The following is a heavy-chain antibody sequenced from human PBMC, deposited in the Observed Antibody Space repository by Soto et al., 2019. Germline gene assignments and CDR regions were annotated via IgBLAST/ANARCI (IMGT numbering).Heavy chain of an antibody. CDR3: AVTSNGEYRNYYGMDV. Sequence: SQTLSLTGVISGDTVSSGKDAWNWIRQSPSIGLQWLGRTFFRSKWHTDYAVSLRGRVTITADTSKNQFSLQLESVTPEDTAVYYCAVTSNGEYRNYYGMDVWGQGITVTVSS. CDR1: GDTVSSGKDA. V-gene: IGHV6-1*01. J-gene: IGHJ6*02. D-gene: IGHD3-10*01. CDR2: TFFRSKWHT.